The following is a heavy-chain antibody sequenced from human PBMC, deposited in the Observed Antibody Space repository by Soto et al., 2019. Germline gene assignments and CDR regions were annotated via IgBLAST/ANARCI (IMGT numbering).Heavy chain of an antibody. CDR1: GFTFSSYA. Sequence: EVQLLESGGGLVQPGGSLRLSCAASGFTFSSYAMSWVRQAPGKGLVWVSAISGSGGSTYYADSVKGRFTISRDNSKNTLYLQMNSLRAEDTAVYYCANTYGDYYYGMDVWGQGTTVTVSS. J-gene: IGHJ6*02. CDR3: ANTYGDYYYGMDV. CDR2: ISGSGGST. V-gene: IGHV3-23*01. D-gene: IGHD4-17*01.